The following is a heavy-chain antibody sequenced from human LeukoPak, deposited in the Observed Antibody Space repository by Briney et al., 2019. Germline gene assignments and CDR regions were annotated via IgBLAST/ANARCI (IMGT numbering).Heavy chain of an antibody. D-gene: IGHD2-15*01. Sequence: GASVKVSCKASGYTFTSYAMHWVRQAPGQRLEWMGWINAGNSNTKYSQEFQGRVTITRDTSASTAYMELSSLRSEDMAVYYCARGDCSGGSCYSPFDYWGQGTLVTVSS. V-gene: IGHV1-3*03. CDR1: GYTFTSYA. CDR3: ARGDCSGGSCYSPFDY. CDR2: INAGNSNT. J-gene: IGHJ4*02.